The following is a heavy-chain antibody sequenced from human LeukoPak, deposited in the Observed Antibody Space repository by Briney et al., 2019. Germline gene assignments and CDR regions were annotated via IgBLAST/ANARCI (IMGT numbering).Heavy chain of an antibody. CDR3: ARDTYDILTGYYKWAFDI. D-gene: IGHD3-9*01. CDR2: ISSSSSYI. J-gene: IGHJ3*02. Sequence: GGSLILSCAASGFTFSSYTMNWVRQAPGKGLEWVSSISSSSSYIYYADSVKGRFTISRDNAKNSLYLQMNSLRAEDTAVYYCARDTYDILTGYYKWAFDIWGQGTMVTVSS. CDR1: GFTFSSYT. V-gene: IGHV3-21*06.